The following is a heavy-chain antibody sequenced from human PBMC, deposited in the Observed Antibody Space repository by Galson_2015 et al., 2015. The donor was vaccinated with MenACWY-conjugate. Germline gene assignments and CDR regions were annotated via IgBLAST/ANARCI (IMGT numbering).Heavy chain of an antibody. V-gene: IGHV3-48*01. J-gene: IGHJ6*03. CDR1: GFTFSSYS. CDR2: ISSSSSTI. CDR3: ARLGVATIEPTNYYYYMDV. D-gene: IGHD5-12*01. Sequence: SLRLSCAASGFTFSSYSMNWVRQAPGKGLEWVSYISSSSSTIYYADSVKGRFTISRDNAKNSLYLQMNSLRAEDTAVYYCARLGVATIEPTNYYYYMDVWGKGITVTVSS.